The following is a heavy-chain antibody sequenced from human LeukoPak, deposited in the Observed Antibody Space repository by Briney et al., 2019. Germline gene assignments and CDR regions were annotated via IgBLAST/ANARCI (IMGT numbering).Heavy chain of an antibody. J-gene: IGHJ4*02. V-gene: IGHV4-39*07. Sequence: SETLSLTCTVSGGSISSSSYYWGWIRQPPGKGLEWIGSIYYSGSTYYNPSLKSRDTISVDTSKNQFSLKLNSVTAADTAVYYCARGRDGYNFLNRGEYYYFDYWGQGTLVTVSS. D-gene: IGHD5-24*01. CDR1: GGSISSSSYY. CDR3: ARGRDGYNFLNRGEYYYFDY. CDR2: IYYSGST.